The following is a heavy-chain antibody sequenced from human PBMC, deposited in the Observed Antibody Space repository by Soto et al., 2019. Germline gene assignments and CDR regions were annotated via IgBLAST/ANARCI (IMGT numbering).Heavy chain of an antibody. J-gene: IGHJ4*02. D-gene: IGHD5-12*01. CDR3: VRVVAIPGYPDN. V-gene: IGHV1-69*12. Sequence: QVQLVQSGAEVRKPASSVKVSGKTSGGTFGSYAISWVLQAPGQGLEWMGGIVPIVDTSTYAQKFQGRVTITADESTSTVYMELSSLRSDDTAVYYCVRVVAIPGYPDNWGQGTLVTVSS. CDR1: GGTFGSYA. CDR2: IVPIVDTS.